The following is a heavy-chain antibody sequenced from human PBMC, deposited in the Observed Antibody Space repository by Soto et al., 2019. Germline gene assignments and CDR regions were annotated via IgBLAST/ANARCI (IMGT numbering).Heavy chain of an antibody. CDR3: ARLSPSISSCLDY. V-gene: IGHV4-30-2*01. J-gene: IGHJ4*02. D-gene: IGHD6-13*01. CDR1: GGSISSGGYS. CDR2: IYHSGST. Sequence: SETLSLTCAVSGGSISSGGYSWSWIRQPPGKGLEWIGYIYHSGSTYYNPSLKSRVTISVDRSKNQFSLKLSSVTAADTAVYYCARLSPSISSCLDYWGQGTLVTVS.